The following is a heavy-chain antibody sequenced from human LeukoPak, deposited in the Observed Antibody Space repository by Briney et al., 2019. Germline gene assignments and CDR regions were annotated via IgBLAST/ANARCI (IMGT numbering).Heavy chain of an antibody. CDR3: ARYSDGGSSDYFDY. J-gene: IGHJ4*02. Sequence: SVTVSCKASGGTFSSYAISWVRQAPGQGLEWMGRVIPILGIANYAQKFQGRVTITADKSTSTAYMELSSLRSEDTAVYYCARYSDGGSSDYFDYWGQGTLVTVSS. V-gene: IGHV1-69*04. CDR2: VIPILGIA. CDR1: GGTFSSYA. D-gene: IGHD2-15*01.